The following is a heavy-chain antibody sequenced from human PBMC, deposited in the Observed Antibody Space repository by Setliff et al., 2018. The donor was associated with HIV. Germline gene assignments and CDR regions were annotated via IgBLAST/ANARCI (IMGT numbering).Heavy chain of an antibody. V-gene: IGHV4-61*09. D-gene: IGHD4-17*01. CDR2: IYSSGST. Sequence: SETLSLTCTVSGGSISSGSYYRSWIRQPAGKGLEWIGHIYSSGSTNYNPSLKSRVTISADTSKNQFSLNLSSVTAADTAVYFCARVYYGDLEYWGQGTLVTVSS. J-gene: IGHJ4*02. CDR3: ARVYYGDLEY. CDR1: GGSISSGSYY.